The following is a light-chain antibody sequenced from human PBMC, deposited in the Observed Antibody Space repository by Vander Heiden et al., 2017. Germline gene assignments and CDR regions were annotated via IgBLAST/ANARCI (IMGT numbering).Light chain of an antibody. J-gene: IGKJ2*01. V-gene: IGKV1-5*03. CDR3: QQYKSYPYT. CDR1: QSVISW. Sequence: DILMTQSPSTLSASVGDRVTITGRASQSVISWLAWYLQKPGKAPKVLINKASSLESGVPSRFRGSGSGTEFTLTISSLQPDDFATYSCQQYKSYPYTFGQGTKLEIK. CDR2: KAS.